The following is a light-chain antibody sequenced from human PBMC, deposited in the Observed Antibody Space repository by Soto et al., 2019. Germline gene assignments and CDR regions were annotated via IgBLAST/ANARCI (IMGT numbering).Light chain of an antibody. CDR3: QQRYSWIT. V-gene: IGKV3-11*01. CDR1: QSVSSN. Sequence: EIMLTQSPATLSLSPGERATLSCRASQSVSSNLAWYQQKPGQAPRLLIYDASNRATGIPARFSGSGSGTDFTLTISSLEPEDFAVYYCQQRYSWITFGQGTRLEIK. J-gene: IGKJ5*01. CDR2: DAS.